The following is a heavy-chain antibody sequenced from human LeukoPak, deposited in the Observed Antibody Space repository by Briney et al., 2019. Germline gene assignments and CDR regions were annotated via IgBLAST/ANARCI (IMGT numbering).Heavy chain of an antibody. CDR3: ARGFEDTIFGVVTHGPFDA. D-gene: IGHD3-3*01. J-gene: IGHJ5*02. CDR1: GGTFSSYA. V-gene: IGHV1-69*05. Sequence: ASVRVSCTASGGTFSSYAISWVRQAPGQGLEWMGGIIPIFGTANYAQKFQGRVTITTDESTSTAYMELSSLRSEDTAVYYCARGFEDTIFGVVTHGPFDAWGQGTLVTVSA. CDR2: IIPIFGTA.